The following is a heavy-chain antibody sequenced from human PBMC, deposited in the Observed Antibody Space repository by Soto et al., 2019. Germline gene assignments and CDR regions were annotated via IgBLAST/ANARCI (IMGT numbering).Heavy chain of an antibody. CDR1: RDTFTSYY. D-gene: IGHD1-26*01. Sequence: ASVKVSCKAPRDTFTSYYINWVRQAPGQGLEWMGVINPHGGSTAYAQKFKGRVTLTRDTSASTVYMEVGSLTSEDTAMYYCARSSGGNFGIIIEGTNWFAPWGQGTLVTVSS. J-gene: IGHJ5*02. CDR3: ARSSGGNFGIIIEGTNWFAP. V-gene: IGHV1-46*01. CDR2: INPHGGST.